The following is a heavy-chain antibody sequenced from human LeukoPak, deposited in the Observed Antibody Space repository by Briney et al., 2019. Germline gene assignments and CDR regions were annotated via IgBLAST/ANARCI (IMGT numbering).Heavy chain of an antibody. D-gene: IGHD5-24*01. CDR2: IYTSGST. CDR1: GGSISSGSYY. V-gene: IGHV4-61*02. J-gene: IGHJ4*02. CDR3: ASRATRWLQLD. Sequence: SETLSLTCTVSGGSISSGSYYWSWIRQPAGKGLEWIGRIYTSGSTNYNPSLKSRVTISVDTSKNQFSLKLSSVTAADTAVYYCASRATRWLQLDWGQGTLVTVSS.